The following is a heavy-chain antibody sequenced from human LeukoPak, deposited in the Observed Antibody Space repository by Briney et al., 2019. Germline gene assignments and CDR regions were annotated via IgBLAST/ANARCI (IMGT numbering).Heavy chain of an antibody. D-gene: IGHD6-13*01. CDR3: ARDISSSLLDAFDI. CDR2: IYYSGST. V-gene: IGHV4-30-4*02. CDR1: GGSISSGDYY. J-gene: IGHJ3*02. Sequence: SETLSLTCTVSGGSISSGDYYWSWIRQPPGKGLEWIGYIYYSGSTYYNPSLKSRVTISVDTSKNQFSLKLSSVTAADTAVYYCARDISSSLLDAFDIWGQGTMVTVSS.